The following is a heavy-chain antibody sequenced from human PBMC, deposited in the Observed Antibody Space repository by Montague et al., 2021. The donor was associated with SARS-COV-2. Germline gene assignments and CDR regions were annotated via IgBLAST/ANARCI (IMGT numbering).Heavy chain of an antibody. CDR1: GGSISSDY. Sequence: SETLSLTCTVSGGSISSDYWSWIRQPPGKGLEWIGYIYYSGSTNYNPSLKSRVTISVDTSKNQFSLKRSSVTAADTAVYYCARGSGEGWSSTSCQYWGYYGLAVWGQGTPVTVSS. CDR2: IYYSGST. J-gene: IGHJ6*02. CDR3: ARGSGEGWSSTSCQYWGYYGLAV. V-gene: IGHV4-59*01. D-gene: IGHD2-2*01.